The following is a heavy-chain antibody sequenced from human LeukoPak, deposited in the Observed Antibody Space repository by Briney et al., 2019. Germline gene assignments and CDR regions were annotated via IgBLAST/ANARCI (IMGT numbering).Heavy chain of an antibody. CDR2: VICDGSFT. V-gene: IGHV3-74*01. CDR3: AKDHYDYVWGSRTDY. D-gene: IGHD3-16*01. CDR1: GFTFRSYW. Sequence: GRSLRLSCAASGFTFRSYWIHWVRQAPGKGMGWVSSVICDGSFTNYADSVKGRFTITRGSSKNTLYLHMNSLRAEDTDVYYCAKDHYDYVWGSRTDYWGQGALVTVSS. J-gene: IGHJ4*02.